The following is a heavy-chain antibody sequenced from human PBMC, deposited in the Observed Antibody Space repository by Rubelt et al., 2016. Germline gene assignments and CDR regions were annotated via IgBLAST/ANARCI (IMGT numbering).Heavy chain of an antibody. CDR2: IYYYGSA. CDR1: GASISSRSYY. Sequence: QLQLQESGPGLVKPSETLSLTCTVSGASISSRSYYWGWIRQPPGKGLEWIGNIYYYGSAYYDPSLKSRATISVDTSKNQFSLKLSSVTAADTAVYYCARRGYNSGHSYLDFWGQGTLVTVSS. D-gene: IGHD6-19*01. CDR3: ARRGYNSGHSYLDF. V-gene: IGHV4-39*01. J-gene: IGHJ4*02.